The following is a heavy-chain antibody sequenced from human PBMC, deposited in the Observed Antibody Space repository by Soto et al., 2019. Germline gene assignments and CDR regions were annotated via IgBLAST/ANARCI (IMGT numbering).Heavy chain of an antibody. V-gene: IGHV4-59*01. CDR1: GSSISSYY. CDR3: ARVYTTGTTYYYYGMDV. D-gene: IGHD1-7*01. CDR2: IYYSGST. Sequence: SETLSLTCTVSGSSISSYYWSWIRQPPGKGLEWIGYIYYSGSTNYNPSLKSRVTISVDTSKNQFSLKLSSVTAADTAVYYCARVYTTGTTYYYYGMDVWGQGTTVTVSS. J-gene: IGHJ6*02.